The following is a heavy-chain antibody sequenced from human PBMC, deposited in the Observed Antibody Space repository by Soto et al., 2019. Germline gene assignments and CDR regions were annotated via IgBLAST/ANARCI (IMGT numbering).Heavy chain of an antibody. D-gene: IGHD5-12*01. CDR1: SYTLTIYT. J-gene: IGHJ5*02. CDR3: ATADSGHKFDP. CDR2: ISVYTGNT. V-gene: IGHV1-18*01. Sequence: ASVKVSCKASSYTLTIYTFAWVRQAPGQGLEWMGWISVYTGNTNYAQKVQDRVTMTTDASTTTVYMELRSLRSDDTAVYYCATADSGHKFDPWGQGTLVTVSS.